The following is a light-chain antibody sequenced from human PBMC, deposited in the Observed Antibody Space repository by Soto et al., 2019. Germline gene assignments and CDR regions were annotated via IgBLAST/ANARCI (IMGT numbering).Light chain of an antibody. Sequence: DIQMTQSPSSLSASVGDRVTITCRASQNVRTYLTWYQQKPGKAPDLLIYAASTLQSGVPSRFSGSGSGTDFTLTISTLQPEDFATYYCQQSYTTPRTFGQGTKVDIK. J-gene: IGKJ1*01. CDR1: QNVRTY. CDR3: QQSYTTPRT. V-gene: IGKV1-39*01. CDR2: AAS.